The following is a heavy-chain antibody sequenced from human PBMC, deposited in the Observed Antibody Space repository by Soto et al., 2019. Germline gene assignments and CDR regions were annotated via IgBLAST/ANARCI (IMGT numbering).Heavy chain of an antibody. J-gene: IGHJ5*02. CDR1: GYTFTSYG. D-gene: IGHD3-10*01. V-gene: IGHV1-18*01. Sequence: GASVKVSCKASGYTFTSYGISWVRQAPGQGLEWMGWISAYNGNTNYAQKLQGRVTMTTDTSTSTAYMELRSLRSDDTAVYYCARDVYYGSGKKNWFDPWGQGTLVTVSS. CDR3: ARDVYYGSGKKNWFDP. CDR2: ISAYNGNT.